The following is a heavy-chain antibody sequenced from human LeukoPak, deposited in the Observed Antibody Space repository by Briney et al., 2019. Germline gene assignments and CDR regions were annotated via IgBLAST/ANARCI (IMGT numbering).Heavy chain of an antibody. CDR1: GFTFSTYA. J-gene: IGHJ4*02. D-gene: IGHD5-12*01. CDR3: AKELRSHTGWPFDY. CDR2: ISSRGGSS. Sequence: GGSLRLSCAASGFTFSTYAMTWVRQAPGKGLEWVSAISSRGGSSYYADSVKGRFTISRDNSENSVYLQMNSLAAEDTAVYYCAKELRSHTGWPFDYWGQGTLVTVSS. V-gene: IGHV3-23*01.